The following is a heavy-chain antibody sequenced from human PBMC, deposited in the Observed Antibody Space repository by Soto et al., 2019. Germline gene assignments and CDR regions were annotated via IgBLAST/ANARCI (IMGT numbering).Heavy chain of an antibody. CDR3: ARDGGYCSSTSCPPVGYYGMDV. D-gene: IGHD2-2*01. V-gene: IGHV4-39*07. Sequence: SETLSLTCTVSGGSISSSSYYWGWIRQPPGKGLEWIGEIYHSGSTNYNPSLKSRVTISVDKSKNQFSLKLSSVTAADTAVYYCARDGGYCSSTSCPPVGYYGMDVWGQGTTVTVSS. CDR1: GGSISSSSYY. CDR2: IYHSGST. J-gene: IGHJ6*02.